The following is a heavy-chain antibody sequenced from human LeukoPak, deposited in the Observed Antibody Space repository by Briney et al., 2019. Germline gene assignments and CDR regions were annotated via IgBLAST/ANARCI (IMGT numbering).Heavy chain of an antibody. CDR2: INTNTGNP. J-gene: IGHJ4*02. D-gene: IGHD4-17*01. CDR3: ARVEFYGDPPARYFDY. CDR1: GYTFINND. Sequence: ASVKVSCKASGYTFINNDINWVRQAPGQGLEWMGWINTNTGNPTYAQGFTGRFVFSLDTSVSTAYLQISSLKAEDTAVYYCARVEFYGDPPARYFDYWGQGTLVTVSS. V-gene: IGHV7-4-1*02.